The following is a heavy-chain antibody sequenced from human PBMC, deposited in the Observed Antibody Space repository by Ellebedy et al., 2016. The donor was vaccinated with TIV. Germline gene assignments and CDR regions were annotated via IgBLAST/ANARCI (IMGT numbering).Heavy chain of an antibody. Sequence: SVKVSXXASGGTFSSYAISWVRQAPGQGLEWMGGIIPIFGTANYAQKFQGRVTITADKSTSTAYMELSSLRSEDTAVYYCARGPPRVVRGVITGGYYYYYGMDVWGQGTTVTVSS. D-gene: IGHD3-10*01. V-gene: IGHV1-69*06. CDR1: GGTFSSYA. CDR3: ARGPPRVVRGVITGGYYYYYGMDV. J-gene: IGHJ6*02. CDR2: IIPIFGTA.